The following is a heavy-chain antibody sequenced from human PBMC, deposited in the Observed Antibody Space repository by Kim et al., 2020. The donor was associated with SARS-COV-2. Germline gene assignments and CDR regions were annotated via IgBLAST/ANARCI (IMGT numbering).Heavy chain of an antibody. V-gene: IGHV3-23*01. CDR3: AKDLGMRGFGEFSDY. CDR1: GFTFSSYA. D-gene: IGHD3-10*01. Sequence: GGSLRLSCAASGFTFSSYAMSWVRQAPGKGLEWVSAISGSGGSTYYADSVKGRFTISRDNSKYTLFLQMNSLRAEDTAVYYCAKDLGMRGFGEFSDYWGQGTLGTVSS. CDR2: ISGSGGST. J-gene: IGHJ4*02.